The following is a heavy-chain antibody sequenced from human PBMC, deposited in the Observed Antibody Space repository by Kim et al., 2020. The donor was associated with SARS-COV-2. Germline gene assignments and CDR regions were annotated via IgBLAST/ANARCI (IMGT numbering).Heavy chain of an antibody. V-gene: IGHV3-23*01. D-gene: IGHD1-1*01. J-gene: IGHJ4*02. CDR3: AKVGGVAVTTPDGHY. CDR1: GFTFTSYA. Sequence: GGSLRLSCVASGFTFTSYAMTWVRQAPGKGLEWVSTISSSADKTYSADSVKGRFTMSRDNTRNTVYLQMNSLRVEDSAVYYCAKVGGVAVTTPDGHYWGQGTPVTVSS. CDR2: ISSSADKT.